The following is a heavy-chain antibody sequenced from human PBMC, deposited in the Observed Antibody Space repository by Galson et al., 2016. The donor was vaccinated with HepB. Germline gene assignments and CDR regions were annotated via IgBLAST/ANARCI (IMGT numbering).Heavy chain of an antibody. D-gene: IGHD3-16*01. J-gene: IGHJ4*02. CDR3: GKPGGFDY. V-gene: IGHV3-23*01. Sequence: SLRLSCAASGFSFGTSGMSWVRQSPGRGLEWVSGITRDGETTHYADSVRGRFTISRDNSKNMLYLFMNSLRAGDTAVYYCGKPGGFDYWGQGALVTVSS. CDR1: GFSFGTSG. CDR2: ITRDGETT.